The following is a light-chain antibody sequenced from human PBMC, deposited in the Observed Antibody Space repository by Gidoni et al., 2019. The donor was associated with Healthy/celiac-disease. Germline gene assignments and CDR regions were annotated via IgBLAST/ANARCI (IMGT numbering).Light chain of an antibody. J-gene: IGKJ1*01. Sequence: ELVMTQSPATLSVSPGERATLSCRASPSVSSNLAWYQQKPGQAPRLLIYGASTRATGIPARFSGSGSGTEFTLTISSLQSEDFAVYYCQQYNNWPPLTFGQGTKVEIK. CDR3: QQYNNWPPLT. CDR1: PSVSSN. CDR2: GAS. V-gene: IGKV3-15*01.